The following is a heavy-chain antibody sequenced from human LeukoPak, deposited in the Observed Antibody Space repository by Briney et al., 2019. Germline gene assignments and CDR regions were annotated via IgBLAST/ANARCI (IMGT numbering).Heavy chain of an antibody. V-gene: IGHV4-31*03. J-gene: IGHJ4*02. CDR1: GASLNSDDKG. D-gene: IGHD3-22*01. Sequence: SETLSLTCTVSGASLNSDDKGWDWLRQRGGKGLEWIGSIHPSGMLYNNPSLHRRVTMSRDTSKTQFSLNLNSVTAADTAVYFCSRGLDSRKLGYWGQGILVTVSS. CDR2: IHPSGML. CDR3: SRGLDSRKLGY.